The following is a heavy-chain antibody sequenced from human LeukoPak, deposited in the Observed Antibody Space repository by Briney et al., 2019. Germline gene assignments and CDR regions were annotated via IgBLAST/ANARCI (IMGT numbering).Heavy chain of an antibody. J-gene: IGHJ4*02. CDR2: ISSDGSKK. CDR1: GVTFSSYA. D-gene: IGHD2-2*01. V-gene: IGHV3-30*03. Sequence: PGRSLRLSCAASGVTFSSYAMHWVRQAPGKGLDWVAVISSDGSKKYYADSVKGRFTISRDNAKNSLSLQMNNLRAEDTAVYYCARNPAKVFPAVYWGQGTLVTVSS. CDR3: ARNPAKVFPAVY.